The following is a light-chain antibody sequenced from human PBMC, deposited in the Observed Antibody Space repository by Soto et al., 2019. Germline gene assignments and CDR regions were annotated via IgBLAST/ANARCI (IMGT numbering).Light chain of an antibody. CDR3: QHYNSYSEA. Sequence: DIQMTQSPSSLSASVGDRVTITCRASQSISSYLNWYQQKPGKDPKLLIYKASTLKSGVPSRFSGSGSGTEFTLTISRLQTDDFATYYCQHYNSYSEAFGQGTKVDIK. CDR1: QSISSY. CDR2: KAS. V-gene: IGKV1-5*03. J-gene: IGKJ1*01.